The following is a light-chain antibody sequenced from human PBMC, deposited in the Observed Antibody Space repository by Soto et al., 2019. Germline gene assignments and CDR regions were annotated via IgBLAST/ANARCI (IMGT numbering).Light chain of an antibody. V-gene: IGKV3-20*01. CDR3: QQYGRSPLT. J-gene: IGKJ3*01. Sequence: HSPATLSLPPGERATLSCRASQSVSCYLAWYQQKPGQTPRLLIYGASNRDTGIPDRFSGAGSGTDFTLTISRLEPADFAVYYCQQYGRSPLTFGCGTKVDIK. CDR1: QSVSCY. CDR2: GAS.